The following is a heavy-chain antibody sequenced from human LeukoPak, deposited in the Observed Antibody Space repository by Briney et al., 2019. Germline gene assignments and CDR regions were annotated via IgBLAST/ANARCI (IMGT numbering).Heavy chain of an antibody. CDR1: GFTFSSYS. V-gene: IGHV3-21*01. Sequence: PGESLRLSCAVSGFTFSSYSMNWVRQAPGKGLEWVSSISSSSSHIYYADSVKGRFTISRDKAKNSLYLQMNSLRAEDTAVYYCARDAAAAGEFDYWGQGTLATVSS. D-gene: IGHD6-13*01. CDR3: ARDAAAAGEFDY. J-gene: IGHJ4*02. CDR2: ISSSSSHI.